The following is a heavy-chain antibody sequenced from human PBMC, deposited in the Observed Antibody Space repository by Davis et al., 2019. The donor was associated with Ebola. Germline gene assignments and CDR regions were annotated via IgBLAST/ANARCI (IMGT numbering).Heavy chain of an antibody. J-gene: IGHJ6*03. CDR3: ARDSDYSNDSDLYYYYNYMDV. CDR2: IREDGGAK. V-gene: IGHV3-7*01. CDR1: GFTFSSYW. D-gene: IGHD4-11*01. Sequence: PGGSLRLSCAPSGFTFSSYWMSWVRQAPGKGLEWVANIREDGGAKWYVDSVKGRFTISRDNSKNTLYLQMNSLRAEDTAVYYCARDSDYSNDSDLYYYYNYMDVWGKGTTVTVSS.